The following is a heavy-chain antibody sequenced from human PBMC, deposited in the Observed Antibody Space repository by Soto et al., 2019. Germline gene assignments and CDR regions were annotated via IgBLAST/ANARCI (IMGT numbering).Heavy chain of an antibody. CDR1: GGTFSSYA. D-gene: IGHD3-9*01. J-gene: IGHJ6*02. V-gene: IGHV1-69*01. CDR2: ISPIFGTA. CDR3: ASWCRFRYFAWLSYGMDV. Sequence: QVQLVQSGAEVKKPGSSVKVSCKASGGTFSSYAISWVRQAPGQGLEWMGGISPIFGTASDAQKFQVRDTITADESTRTAYMELSSLRSEDTAVYYCASWCRFRYFAWLSYGMDVWGQGTTVTVSS.